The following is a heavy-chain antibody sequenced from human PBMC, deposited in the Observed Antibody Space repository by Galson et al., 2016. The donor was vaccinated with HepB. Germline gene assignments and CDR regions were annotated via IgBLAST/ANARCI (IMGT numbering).Heavy chain of an antibody. D-gene: IGHD1-26*01. V-gene: IGHV3-30*19. CDR2: VSFDGNNK. CDR1: EFTFSTYG. CDR3: ARDRRVGPTPTSLNS. Sequence: SLRLSCAASEFTFSTYGMHWVRQAPGKGLDWVAVVSFDGNNKYYAHSVRGRFTISRDNSKNTLYLQMNSLTAEDTAVYYCARDRRVGPTPTSLNSWGQGTLVTVSS. J-gene: IGHJ4*02.